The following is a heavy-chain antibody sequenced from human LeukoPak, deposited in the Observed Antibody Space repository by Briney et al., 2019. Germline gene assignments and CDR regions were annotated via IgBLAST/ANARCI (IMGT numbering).Heavy chain of an antibody. D-gene: IGHD6-19*01. Sequence: GASVKVSCEASGYTFTSYGISWVRQAPGQGLEWMGWISAYNGNTNYAQKLQGRVTMTTDTSTSTAYMELRSLRSDDTAVYYCARDPQSSGWYYYYGMDVWGQGTTVTVSS. V-gene: IGHV1-18*01. CDR2: ISAYNGNT. CDR3: ARDPQSSGWYYYYGMDV. CDR1: GYTFTSYG. J-gene: IGHJ6*02.